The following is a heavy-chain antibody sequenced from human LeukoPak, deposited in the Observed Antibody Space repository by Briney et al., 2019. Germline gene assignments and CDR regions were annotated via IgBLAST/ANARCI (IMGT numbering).Heavy chain of an antibody. CDR1: GFTVSSNY. CDR3: APDPFDS. Sequence: GGSLRLSCAASGFTVSSNYMSWVRQAPGKGLEWVSAIIGSGGNTYYADFVKGRFTISRDNSKNTLYLQMNSLRAEDTAVYYCAPDPFDSWGQGTLVTVSS. CDR2: IIGSGGNT. J-gene: IGHJ4*02. V-gene: IGHV3-23*01.